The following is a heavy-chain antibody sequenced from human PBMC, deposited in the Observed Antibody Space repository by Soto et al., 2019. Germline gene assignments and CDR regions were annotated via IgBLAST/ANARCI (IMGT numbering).Heavy chain of an antibody. Sequence: EVQLVESGGVVVQPGGSLRLPCAASGFTFDDYAMHWVRQAPGKGLEWVSLITWDGGSTYYADSVKGRFTISRDNSKNSLYLQMNSLRAEDTALHYCVKDINFRGGYSGYDYPGAGDYWGQGTLVTVSS. CDR2: ITWDGGST. CDR1: GFTFDDYA. J-gene: IGHJ4*02. V-gene: IGHV3-43D*04. D-gene: IGHD5-12*01. CDR3: VKDINFRGGYSGYDYPGAGDY.